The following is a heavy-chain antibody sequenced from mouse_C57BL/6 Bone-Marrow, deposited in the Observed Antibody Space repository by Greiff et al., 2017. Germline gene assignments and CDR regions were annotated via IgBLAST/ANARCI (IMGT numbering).Heavy chain of an antibody. Sequence: QVQLQQPRAELVKPGASVKMSCKASGYTFTSYWMHWVKQRPGQGLEWIGVIDPSDSYTNYNQKFKGKATLTVDTSSSTAYMQLSSLTSEDSAVYYCARDLLRLWYFDVWGTGTTVTVSS. V-gene: IGHV1-59*01. CDR2: IDPSDSYT. D-gene: IGHD1-2*01. CDR1: GYTFTSYW. CDR3: ARDLLRLWYFDV. J-gene: IGHJ1*03.